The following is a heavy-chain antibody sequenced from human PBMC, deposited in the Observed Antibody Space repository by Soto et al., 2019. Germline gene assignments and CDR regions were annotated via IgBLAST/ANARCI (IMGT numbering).Heavy chain of an antibody. D-gene: IGHD2-2*01. V-gene: IGHV4-31*03. CDR1: GDSISSGGYY. J-gene: IGHJ5*02. CDR2: IYYSGTT. Sequence: PSETLSLTCTVSGDSISSGGYYWSWIRQHPGKGLEWIGYIYYSGTTYYNPSLKSRVTISVDTSKNQFSLKLSSVRAADTALYYCARCSLVVVPAPGFDPWGRGTLVTSPQ. CDR3: ARCSLVVVPAPGFDP.